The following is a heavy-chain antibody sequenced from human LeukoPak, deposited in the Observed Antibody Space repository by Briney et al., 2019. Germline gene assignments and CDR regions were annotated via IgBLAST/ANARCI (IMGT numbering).Heavy chain of an antibody. V-gene: IGHV4-31*03. Sequence: PSQTLSLTCTVSGGSISSVGYYWSWIRQHPGKGLEWIGYIYYSGSTYYNPYLKSRVTISVDTSKNQFSLKLSSVTAADTAVYYCARGPLVNFWSGYYYFDYWGQGTLVTVSS. CDR1: GGSISSVGYY. D-gene: IGHD3-3*01. CDR3: ARGPLVNFWSGYYYFDY. CDR2: IYYSGST. J-gene: IGHJ4*02.